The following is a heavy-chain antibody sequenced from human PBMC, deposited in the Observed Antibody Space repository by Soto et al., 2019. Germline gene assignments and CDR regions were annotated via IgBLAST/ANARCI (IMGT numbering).Heavy chain of an antibody. CDR2: ISGSGGST. J-gene: IGHJ4*02. CDR3: AKDGAGYGALRDFDY. V-gene: IGHV3-23*04. CDR1: GFTFSSYA. Sequence: VQLVESGGGVVQPGRSLRLSCAASGFTFSSYAMHWVRQAPGKGLEWVSAISGSGGSTYYADSVKGRFTISRDNSKNTLYLQMNSLRAEDTAVYYCAKDGAGYGALRDFDYWGQGTLVTVSS. D-gene: IGHD4-17*01.